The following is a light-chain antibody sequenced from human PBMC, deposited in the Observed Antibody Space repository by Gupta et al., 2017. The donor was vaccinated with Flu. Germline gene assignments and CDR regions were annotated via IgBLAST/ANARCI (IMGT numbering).Light chain of an antibody. J-gene: IGKJ5*01. CDR2: GAY. V-gene: IGKV3-20*01. CDR3: QKYGSSPIT. Sequence: EFVLPQSPGTLSLSPGERATLSCRASQSVSSSYVAGYQQKPGQAHRLLSYGAYSRATGIPDRSSGSGSGTDITLTISRLEHEDVAVYDCQKYGSSPITFGKGTQLEIK. CDR1: QSVSSSY.